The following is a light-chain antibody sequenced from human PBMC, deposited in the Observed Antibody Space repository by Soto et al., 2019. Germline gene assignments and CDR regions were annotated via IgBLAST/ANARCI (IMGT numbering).Light chain of an antibody. CDR3: QQSYSTPQT. CDR1: QSISNY. V-gene: IGKV1-39*01. J-gene: IGKJ3*01. CDR2: AAS. Sequence: DIQMTQSPSSLSASVGDRVTITCRASQSISNYLNWYQQKPGKAPKLLIYAASSLQSGVPSRFSGSGSGTDFNLTISSLQPEDFATYYCQQSYSTPQTFGPGTKVDIK.